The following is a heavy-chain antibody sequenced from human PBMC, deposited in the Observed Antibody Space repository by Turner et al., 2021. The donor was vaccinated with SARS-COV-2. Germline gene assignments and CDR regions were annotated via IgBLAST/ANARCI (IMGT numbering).Heavy chain of an antibody. V-gene: IGHV4-39*01. CDR1: GDSISSSRYY. Sequence: QLQLQESGPGLVKPSETLSLTCTVSGDSISSSRYYWGWIRQPPGKGLEWIGGIYYSGSTYYNPSLKSRVTISVDTSKNQFSLILSSVTAADTAVYYCARSNYDFWSGYYTFYFDYWGQGTLVTVSS. CDR3: ARSNYDFWSGYYTFYFDY. D-gene: IGHD3-3*01. J-gene: IGHJ4*02. CDR2: IYYSGST.